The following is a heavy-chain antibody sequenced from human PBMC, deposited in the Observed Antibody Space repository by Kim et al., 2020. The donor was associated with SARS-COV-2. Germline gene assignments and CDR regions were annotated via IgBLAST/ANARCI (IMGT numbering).Heavy chain of an antibody. Sequence: KYYADAVKGRFTISRDNSKNTLYLQMNSLRAEDTAVYYCAKEDSGSYLGYWGQGTLVTVSS. D-gene: IGHD1-26*01. V-gene: IGHV3-30*02. CDR2: K. J-gene: IGHJ4*02. CDR3: AKEDSGSYLGY.